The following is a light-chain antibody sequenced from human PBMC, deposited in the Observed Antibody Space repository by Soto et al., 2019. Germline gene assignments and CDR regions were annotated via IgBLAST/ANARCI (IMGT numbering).Light chain of an antibody. Sequence: EIVLTQSPGTLSLSPGERTTLSCRASQSVSTNYLAWHQQKPGQAPRLLIYGASSRATGIPDRFSGSGSGADFTLTISRLEPEDFAVYYCQQYGSVPLTFGGGTKVEIK. CDR3: QQYGSVPLT. V-gene: IGKV3-20*01. CDR1: QSVSTNY. J-gene: IGKJ4*01. CDR2: GAS.